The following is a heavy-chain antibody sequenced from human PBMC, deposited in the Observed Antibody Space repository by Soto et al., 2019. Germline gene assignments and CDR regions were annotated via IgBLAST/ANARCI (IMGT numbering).Heavy chain of an antibody. CDR3: ASQRLTSGFDY. CDR2: LSSSGSTI. J-gene: IGHJ4*02. D-gene: IGHD2-8*01. Sequence: PVGSLRLSCAASGFTFRSYEMNWVRQAPGKGLEWVSYLSSSGSTIYYADSVKGRFTISRDNAKNLLYLQMNSLRADDTAVYYCASQRLTSGFDYWGQGTLVTVSS. V-gene: IGHV3-48*03. CDR1: GFTFRSYE.